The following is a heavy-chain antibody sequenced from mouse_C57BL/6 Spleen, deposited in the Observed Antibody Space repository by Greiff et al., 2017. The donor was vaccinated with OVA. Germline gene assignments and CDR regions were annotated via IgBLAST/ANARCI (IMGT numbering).Heavy chain of an antibody. Sequence: QVQLQQPGAELVRPGPSVKLSCKASGYTFTSYWMHWVKQRPGQGLEWIGVIDPSDSYTNYNQKFKGKATLTVDTSSSTAYMQLSSLTSEDSAVYYCASGQGFAYWGQGTLVTVSA. CDR1: GYTFTSYW. D-gene: IGHD3-3*01. V-gene: IGHV1-59*01. CDR3: ASGQGFAY. J-gene: IGHJ3*01. CDR2: IDPSDSYT.